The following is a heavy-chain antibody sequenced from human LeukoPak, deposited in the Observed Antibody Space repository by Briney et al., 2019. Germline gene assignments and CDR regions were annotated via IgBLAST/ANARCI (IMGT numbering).Heavy chain of an antibody. CDR1: GFTFSSYS. CDR3: ARNRRGYNSPDWVPAGWGYMDV. CDR2: ITSSSSYI. D-gene: IGHD5-24*01. V-gene: IGHV3-21*04. Sequence: PGGSLRLSCAASGFTFSSYSMNWVRQAPGKGLEWVSSITSSSSYIYYADSVKGRFTISRDNAKNSLYLQMNSLRAEDTAVYYCARNRRGYNSPDWVPAGWGYMDVWGKGTTVTVSS. J-gene: IGHJ6*03.